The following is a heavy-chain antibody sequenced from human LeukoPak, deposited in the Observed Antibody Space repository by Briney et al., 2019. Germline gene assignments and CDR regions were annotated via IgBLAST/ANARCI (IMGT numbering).Heavy chain of an antibody. D-gene: IGHD6-19*01. CDR2: INADDFRT. V-gene: IGHV3-23*01. CDR1: EXTFSSYS. CDR3: AKDATRTSGWYYFNH. J-gene: IGHJ4*02. Sequence: GGSLRLSCAASEXTFSSYSMNWVRQAPGKGLEWVSGINADDFRTYYADSVKGRFTISRDNSKNTLSLQLNSLRAEDTAVYYCAKDATRTSGWYYFNHWGQGTLVTVSS.